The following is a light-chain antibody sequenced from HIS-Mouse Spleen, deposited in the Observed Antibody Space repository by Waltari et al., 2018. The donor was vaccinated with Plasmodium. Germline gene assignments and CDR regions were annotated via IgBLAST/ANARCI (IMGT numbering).Light chain of an antibody. CDR3: MQALQTPLT. CDR1: QSLLHSNGYNY. Sequence: DIVMTHSPLSLPVTPGEPASISCRPSQSLLHSNGYNYLDWYLQKPGQSPQLLIYLGSNRASGVPDRFSGSGSGTDFTLKISRVEAEDVGVYYCMQALQTPLTFGGGTKVEIK. J-gene: IGKJ4*01. CDR2: LGS. V-gene: IGKV2-28*01.